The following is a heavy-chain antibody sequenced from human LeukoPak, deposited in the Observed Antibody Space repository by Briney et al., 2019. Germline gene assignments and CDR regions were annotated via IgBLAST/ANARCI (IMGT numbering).Heavy chain of an antibody. J-gene: IGHJ4*02. Sequence: EASVKVSCKASGYTFTGYYMHWVRQAPGQGLEWMGRINPNSGGTNYAQKFQGRVTMTRDTSISTAYMELSRLRSDDTAVYYCARYIGGPYSSLDYWGQGTLVTVSS. D-gene: IGHD6-19*01. CDR1: GYTFTGYY. CDR2: INPNSGGT. V-gene: IGHV1-2*06. CDR3: ARYIGGPYSSLDY.